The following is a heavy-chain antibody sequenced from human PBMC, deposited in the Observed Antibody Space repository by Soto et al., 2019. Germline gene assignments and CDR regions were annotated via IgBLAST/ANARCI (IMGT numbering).Heavy chain of an antibody. V-gene: IGHV4-59*08. CDR3: ARHLGDYYGSGSYSFWFDP. J-gene: IGHJ5*02. CDR2: IYNRGST. CDR1: GGPISSSY. Sequence: SETLSLTCTVFGGPISSSYWSWIRQPPGKGLEWIGHIYNRGSTNYNPSLKSRVTISVDTSKNQFSLNLSSVTAADTAVYYCARHLGDYYGSGSYSFWFDPWGPGTLVTVSS. D-gene: IGHD3-10*01.